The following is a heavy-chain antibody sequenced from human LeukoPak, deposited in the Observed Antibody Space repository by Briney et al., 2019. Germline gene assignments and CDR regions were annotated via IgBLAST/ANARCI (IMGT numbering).Heavy chain of an antibody. CDR2: IYSGGST. CDR3: ARGDYSKPFDY. D-gene: IGHD3-10*01. V-gene: IGHV3-53*01. Sequence: GGSLRLSCAASGFTFSNYAMNWVRQAPGKGLEWVSVIYSGGSTYYADSVKGRFTISRDNSKNTLYLQMNSLRAEDTAVYYCARGDYSKPFDYWGQGTLVTVSS. J-gene: IGHJ4*02. CDR1: GFTFSNYA.